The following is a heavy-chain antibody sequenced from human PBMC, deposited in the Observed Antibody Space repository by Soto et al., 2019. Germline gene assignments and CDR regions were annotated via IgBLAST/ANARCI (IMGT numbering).Heavy chain of an antibody. V-gene: IGHV1-18*01. CDR1: GYTFTSYG. CDR3: ARDLSWGTVDGAFDI. J-gene: IGHJ3*02. D-gene: IGHD3-16*01. CDR2: ISAYNGNT. Sequence: GASVKVSCKASGYTFTSYGISWVRQAPGQGLEWMGWISAYNGNTNYAQKLQGRVTMTTDTSTSTAYMELRSLRSDDTAVYYCARDLSWGTVDGAFDIWGQGTMVTVSS.